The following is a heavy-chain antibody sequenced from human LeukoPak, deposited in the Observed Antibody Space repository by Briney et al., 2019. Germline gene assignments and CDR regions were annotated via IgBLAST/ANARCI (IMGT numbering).Heavy chain of an antibody. J-gene: IGHJ3*02. Sequence: SETLSLTCAVYGGSFSAYYWSWIRQPPGKGLEWTGEINHSGSTNYNPSLKSRVTISVDTSKNQLSLKLSSVTAADTAVYYCARGRFYYDSSGYLGAFDIWGQGTMVTVSS. CDR2: INHSGST. CDR1: GGSFSAYY. V-gene: IGHV4-34*01. D-gene: IGHD3-22*01. CDR3: ARGRFYYDSSGYLGAFDI.